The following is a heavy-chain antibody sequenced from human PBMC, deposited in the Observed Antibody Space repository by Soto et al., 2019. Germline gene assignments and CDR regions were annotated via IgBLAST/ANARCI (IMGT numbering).Heavy chain of an antibody. CDR1: GGSISSGGYY. V-gene: IGHV4-31*01. CDR2: IYYSGST. Sequence: QVQLQESGPGLVKPSQTLSLTCTVSGGSISSGGYYWSWIRQHPGKGLEWIGYIYYSGSTYYNPSLKRPVTISADTSTNQFSLKLSSVTAADTAVYYCARSGYSYGPNPLLYWGQGTLVTVSS. D-gene: IGHD5-18*01. CDR3: ARSGYSYGPNPLLY. J-gene: IGHJ4*02.